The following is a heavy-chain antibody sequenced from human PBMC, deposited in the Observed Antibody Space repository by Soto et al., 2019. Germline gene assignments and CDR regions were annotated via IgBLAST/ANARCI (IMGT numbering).Heavy chain of an antibody. J-gene: IGHJ6*02. D-gene: IGHD3-10*01. V-gene: IGHV4-30-2*01. CDR2: IYYTGST. CDR1: GGSMSRGGQS. Sequence: NPSETLSLTCAVSGGSMSRGGQSWSWIRQPPGKGLEWLGFIYYTGSTYYNPSLKSRVTLSVDRSKNQFSLNLTSVTAADTAMYFCARAPPGPSPGWDVWGQGTTVT. CDR3: ARAPPGPSPGWDV.